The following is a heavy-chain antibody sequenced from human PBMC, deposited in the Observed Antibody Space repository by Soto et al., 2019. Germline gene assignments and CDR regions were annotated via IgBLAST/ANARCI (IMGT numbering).Heavy chain of an antibody. CDR2: ISYDGSNK. CDR1: GFTFSSYG. J-gene: IGHJ4*02. CDR3: AKDRGNWNYPTYGFDY. Sequence: QVQLVESGGGVVQPGRSLRLSCAASGFTFSSYGMHWVRQAPGKGLEWVAVISYDGSNKYYADSVKGRFTISRDNSKNXLYLQMNSLGAEDTAVYYCAKDRGNWNYPTYGFDYWGQGTLVTVSS. D-gene: IGHD1-7*01. V-gene: IGHV3-30*18.